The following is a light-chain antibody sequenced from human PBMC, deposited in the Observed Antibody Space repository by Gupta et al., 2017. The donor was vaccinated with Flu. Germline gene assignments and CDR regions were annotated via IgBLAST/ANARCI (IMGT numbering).Light chain of an antibody. V-gene: IGKV1-17*01. J-gene: IGKJ4*01. CDR1: QGIRKD. CDR2: AAS. Sequence: DIQMTQSPSSLSASVGDRVTITCRASQGIRKDLGWYQQKPGKAPKRLIYAASSLESGVPSRFSGSGSGTEFTLTISSLQPEDFATYYCRQYKSYPLTFGGGTKVEIK. CDR3: RQYKSYPLT.